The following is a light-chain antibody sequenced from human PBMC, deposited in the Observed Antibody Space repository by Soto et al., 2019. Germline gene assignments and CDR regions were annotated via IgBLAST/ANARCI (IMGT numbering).Light chain of an antibody. J-gene: IGKJ1*01. CDR3: QLYYSGM. V-gene: IGKV3-20*01. CDR1: QSVDSNY. CDR2: GAS. Sequence: EIVLTQSPGTLSLSPGERATLSCRASQSVDSNYLAWYQQKRGQAPRLLIYGASSRATGIPDRFSGGGSGTDFTLTVSRLEPEDCAVYYCQLYYSGMFGQGTKVEIK.